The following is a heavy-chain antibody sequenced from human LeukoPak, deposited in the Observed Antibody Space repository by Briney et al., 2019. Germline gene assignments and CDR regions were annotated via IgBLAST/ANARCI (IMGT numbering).Heavy chain of an antibody. J-gene: IGHJ6*03. V-gene: IGHV4-59*01. D-gene: IGHD2-15*01. CDR2: IYYSGST. Sequence: SETLSLTCTVSGGSISSYYWSSIRQPPGKGLEWIGYIYYSGSTNYNLSLKSRVTISVDTSKNQFSLKLSSVTAADTAVYYCARTTEGYCRGRSCYSYYYYMDVWGKGTTVTVSS. CDR3: ARTTEGYCRGRSCYSYYYYMDV. CDR1: GGSISSYY.